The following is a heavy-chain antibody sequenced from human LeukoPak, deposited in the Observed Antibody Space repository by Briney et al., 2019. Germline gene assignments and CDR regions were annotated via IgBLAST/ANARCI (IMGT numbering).Heavy chain of an antibody. CDR3: ARGPIQLWIHNAMDV. V-gene: IGHV3-49*04. CDR1: GFTFGDHA. J-gene: IGHJ6*02. CDR2: IRSKAYRGTT. D-gene: IGHD5-18*01. Sequence: GGSLRLSCTGSGFTFGDHAMSWVRQAPGKGLEWVGFIRSKAYRGTTEYAASVKGRFTISRDDSASIAYLQMNSLRIEDTAVYYCARGPIQLWIHNAMDVWGQGTTVTASS.